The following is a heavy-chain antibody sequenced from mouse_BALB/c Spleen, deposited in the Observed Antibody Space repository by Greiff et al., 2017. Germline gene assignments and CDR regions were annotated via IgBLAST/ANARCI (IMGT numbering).Heavy chain of an antibody. V-gene: IGHV1-69*02. CDR1: GYTFTSYW. D-gene: IGHD1-1*01. CDR2: IYPSDSYT. Sequence: QVQLQQPGAELVRPGASVKLSCKASGYTFTSYWINWVKQRPGQGLEWIGNIYPSDSYTNYNQKFKDKATLTVDKSSSTAYMQLSSPTSEDSAVYYCTRTYYGLYYFDYWGQGTTLTVSS. CDR3: TRTYYGLYYFDY. J-gene: IGHJ2*01.